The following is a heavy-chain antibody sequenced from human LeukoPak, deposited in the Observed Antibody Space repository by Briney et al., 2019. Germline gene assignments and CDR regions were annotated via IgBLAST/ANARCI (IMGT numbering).Heavy chain of an antibody. J-gene: IGHJ6*02. CDR3: ARGKGGYYYYGMDV. V-gene: IGHV4-34*01. CDR1: GGSFNGYY. CDR2: INHSGST. Sequence: PSETLSLTCAVYGGSFNGYYWSWIRQPPGKGLEWIGEINHSGSTNYNPSLKSRVTISVDTSKNQFSLKLSSVTAADTAVYYCARGKGGYYYYGMDVWGQGTTVTVSS.